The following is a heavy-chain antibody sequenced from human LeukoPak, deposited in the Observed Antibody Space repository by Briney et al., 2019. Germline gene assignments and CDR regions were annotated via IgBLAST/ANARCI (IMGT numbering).Heavy chain of an antibody. Sequence: PSETLSLTCTVSGGSISSYYWSWIRQPPGKGLEWIGYIYYSGSTNYNPSLKSRVTISVDTSKNQFSLKLSSVTAADTAVYYCARGHGGWSPNWFDPWGQGTLVTVSS. CDR3: ARGHGGWSPNWFDP. CDR2: IYYSGST. D-gene: IGHD6-19*01. CDR1: GGSISSYY. J-gene: IGHJ5*02. V-gene: IGHV4-59*01.